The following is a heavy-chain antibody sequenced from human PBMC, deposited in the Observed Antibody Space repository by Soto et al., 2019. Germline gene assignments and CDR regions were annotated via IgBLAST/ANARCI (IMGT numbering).Heavy chain of an antibody. Sequence: ASVKVSCKASGYTFTGYYMHWVRQAPGQGLEWMGCINPNSGGTNYAQKFQGWVTMTRDTYISTAYMELSRLRSDDTAVYYCARVGIAEYYYGMDVWGQGTTVTVSS. CDR2: INPNSGGT. J-gene: IGHJ6*02. V-gene: IGHV1-2*04. CDR3: ARVGIAEYYYGMDV. CDR1: GYTFTGYY. D-gene: IGHD6-13*01.